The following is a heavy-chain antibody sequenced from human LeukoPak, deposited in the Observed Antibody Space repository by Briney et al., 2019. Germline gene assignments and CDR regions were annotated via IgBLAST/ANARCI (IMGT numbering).Heavy chain of an antibody. CDR2: INPNSGGT. CDR1: GYTFTGYY. Sequence: GASVKVSCKASGYTFTGYYMHWVRQAPGQGLEWMGWINPNSGGTNYAQKFQGRVTMTRDTSISTAYMELSRLRSDDTAVYYCASSAQPGYSSSWYGYWGQGTLVTVSS. CDR3: ASSAQPGYSSSWYGY. J-gene: IGHJ4*02. D-gene: IGHD6-13*01. V-gene: IGHV1-2*02.